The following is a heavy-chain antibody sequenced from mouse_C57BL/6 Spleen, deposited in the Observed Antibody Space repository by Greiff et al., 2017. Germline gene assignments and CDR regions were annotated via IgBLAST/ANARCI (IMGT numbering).Heavy chain of an antibody. CDR2: IYPGSGST. Sequence: VQLQQPGAELVKPGASVKMSCKASGYTFTSYWITWVKQRPGQGLEWIGDIYPGSGSTNYNEKFKSKATLTVDTSSSTAYMQLSSLTSEDSAVYYCARGFDYGSSYGYFDVWGTGTTVTVSS. D-gene: IGHD1-1*01. V-gene: IGHV1-55*01. CDR3: ARGFDYGSSYGYFDV. J-gene: IGHJ1*03. CDR1: GYTFTSYW.